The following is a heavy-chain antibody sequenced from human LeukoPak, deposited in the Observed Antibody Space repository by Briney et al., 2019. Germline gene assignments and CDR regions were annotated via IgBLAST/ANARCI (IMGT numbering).Heavy chain of an antibody. CDR3: AREYSGYDYDY. V-gene: IGHV3-7*01. CDR2: IKQDGSEK. D-gene: IGHD5-12*01. J-gene: IGHJ4*02. CDR1: GFTFSSYW. Sequence: GGSLRLSCAASGFTFSSYWMSWVRQAPGKGLEWVANIKQDGSEKYYVDSVKGRFTISRDNAKNSLYLQMNSLRAEDTVVYYCAREYSGYDYDYWGQGTLVTVSS.